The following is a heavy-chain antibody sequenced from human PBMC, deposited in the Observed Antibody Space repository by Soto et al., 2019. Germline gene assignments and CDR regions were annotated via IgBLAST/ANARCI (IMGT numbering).Heavy chain of an antibody. D-gene: IGHD3-22*01. CDR3: ARDSNYYDSSGYWAGDAFDI. CDR1: GFTFSSYA. CDR2: ISYDGSNK. J-gene: IGHJ3*02. V-gene: IGHV3-30-3*01. Sequence: GGSLRLSCAASGFTFSSYAMHWFRQAPGKGLEWVAVISYDGSNKYYADSVKGRFTISRDNSKNTLYLQMNSLRAEDTAVYYCARDSNYYDSSGYWAGDAFDIWGQGTMVTVSS.